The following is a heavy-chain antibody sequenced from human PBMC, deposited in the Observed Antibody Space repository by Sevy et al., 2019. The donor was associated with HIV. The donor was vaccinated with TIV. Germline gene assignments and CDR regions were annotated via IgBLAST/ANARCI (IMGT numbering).Heavy chain of an antibody. J-gene: IGHJ4*02. CDR3: AGGVGLDC. V-gene: IGHV3-7*01. CDR2: IRPEGSDK. D-gene: IGHD1-26*01. Sequence: GGSLRLSCAASGFTFSPYWMTWVRQAPGKGLEWVANIRPEGSDKYYVDSVKGRFTISRDNAKNSLYLQMNSLRADDTAMYYGAGGVGLDCWGQGALVTVSS. CDR1: GFTFSPYW.